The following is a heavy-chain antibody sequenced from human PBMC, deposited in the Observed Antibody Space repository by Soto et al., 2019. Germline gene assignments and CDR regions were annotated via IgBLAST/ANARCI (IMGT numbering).Heavy chain of an antibody. Sequence: HVQLVQSGAEVKKRGSSVKVSCKASGGTFSSYTISWVRQAPGQGLEWMGRIIPILGIANYAQKFQGRVTITAAKSTSPAYLELSSLRSEDTAGYYCARGDGYRDAFDIWGQGTMVTVSS. CDR2: IIPILGIA. V-gene: IGHV1-69*02. CDR1: GGTFSSYT. CDR3: ARGDGYRDAFDI. D-gene: IGHD5-12*01. J-gene: IGHJ3*02.